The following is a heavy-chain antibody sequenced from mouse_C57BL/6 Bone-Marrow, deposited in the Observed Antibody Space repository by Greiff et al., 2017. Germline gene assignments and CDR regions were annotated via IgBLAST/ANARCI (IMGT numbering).Heavy chain of an antibody. J-gene: IGHJ2*01. CDR2: INYDGSST. CDR3: ARDRGGNYSYYFDY. V-gene: IGHV5-16*01. Sequence: DVQLVESEGGLVQPGSSMKLSCTASGFTFSDYYMAWVRQVPEKGLEWVANINYDGSSTYYLDSLKSRFIISRDNAKNILYLQMSSLKSEDTSTYYCARDRGGNYSYYFDYGGQGTTLTVSS. D-gene: IGHD2-1*01. CDR1: GFTFSDYY.